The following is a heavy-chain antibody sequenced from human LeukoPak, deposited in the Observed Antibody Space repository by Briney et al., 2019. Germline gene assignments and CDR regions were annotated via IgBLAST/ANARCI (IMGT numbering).Heavy chain of an antibody. Sequence: ASVKVSCKASGYTFTSHYVHWVRQAPGQGLEWVGLINPSDGSTSYAQKFQGRVPMTWDTATGTVYMELSSLRSEDTAMYYCARDLGIGWYMFDYWGQGTLVTVSS. D-gene: IGHD6-19*01. CDR1: GYTFTSHY. CDR3: ARDLGIGWYMFDY. CDR2: INPSDGST. V-gene: IGHV1-46*01. J-gene: IGHJ4*02.